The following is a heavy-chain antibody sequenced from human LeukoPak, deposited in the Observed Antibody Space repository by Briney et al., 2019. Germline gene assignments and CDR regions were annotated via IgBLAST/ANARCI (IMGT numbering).Heavy chain of an antibody. V-gene: IGHV3-7*01. CDR1: GFTFSNYW. CDR2: IKQDGSEK. CDR3: ARLDYLYYYYMDV. J-gene: IGHJ6*03. D-gene: IGHD3/OR15-3a*01. Sequence: GGSLRLSCAASGFTFSNYWMSWVRQAPGKGLEWVANIKQDGSEKYYVDSVKGRFTISRDNAKNSLYVQMNSLRAEDTAVYYCARLDYLYYYYMDVWGKGTTVTISS.